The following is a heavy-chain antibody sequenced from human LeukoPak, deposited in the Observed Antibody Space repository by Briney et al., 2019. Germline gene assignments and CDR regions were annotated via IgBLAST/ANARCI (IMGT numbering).Heavy chain of an antibody. CDR3: AKDRYYDFWSGYYSFDY. D-gene: IGHD3-3*01. Sequence: GGSLRLSCAASGFTFDDYAMHWVRQAPGKGLEWASGISWNSGSIGYADSVKGRFTISRDNAKNSLYLQMNSLRAEDMALYYCAKDRYYDFWSGYYSFDYWGQGTLVTVSS. CDR1: GFTFDDYA. V-gene: IGHV3-9*03. CDR2: ISWNSGSI. J-gene: IGHJ4*02.